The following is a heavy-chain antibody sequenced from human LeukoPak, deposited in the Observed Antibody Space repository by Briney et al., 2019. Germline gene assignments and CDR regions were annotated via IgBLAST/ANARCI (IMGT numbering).Heavy chain of an antibody. D-gene: IGHD6-13*01. Sequence: KFQGRVTITRDTSASTAYMELSSLRSEDTAVYYCARVLSSSHFDYWSQGTLVTVSS. J-gene: IGHJ4*02. V-gene: IGHV1-3*01. CDR3: ARVLSSSHFDY.